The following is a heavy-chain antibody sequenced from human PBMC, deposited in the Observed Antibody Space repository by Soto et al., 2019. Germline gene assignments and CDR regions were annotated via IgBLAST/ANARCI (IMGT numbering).Heavy chain of an antibody. Sequence: PGGSLRLSCAASGFPFRCYDMHWVRQATGKGLEWVSAIGTAGDTYYPGSVKGRFTISRENAKNSLYLQMNSLRAEDTAVYYCARSSVLRYFDWLLPTNVPDDAFDIWGQGTMVTVSS. V-gene: IGHV3-13*01. CDR1: GFPFRCYD. J-gene: IGHJ3*02. D-gene: IGHD3-9*01. CDR2: IGTAGDT. CDR3: ARSSVLRYFDWLLPTNVPDDAFDI.